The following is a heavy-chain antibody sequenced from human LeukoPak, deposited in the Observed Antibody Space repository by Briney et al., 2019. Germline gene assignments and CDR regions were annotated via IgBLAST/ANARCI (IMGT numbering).Heavy chain of an antibody. J-gene: IGHJ5*02. V-gene: IGHV3-23*01. CDR1: GFTFSSYA. CDR3: ARGSLAAAGTAVLLDP. Sequence: GGSLRLSCAASGFTFSSYAMSWVRQAPGKGLEWVSAISGSGGSTYYADSVKGRFTISRDNSKNTLYLQMNSLRAEDTAVYYCARGSLAAAGTAVLLDPWGQGTLVTVSS. D-gene: IGHD6-13*01. CDR2: ISGSGGST.